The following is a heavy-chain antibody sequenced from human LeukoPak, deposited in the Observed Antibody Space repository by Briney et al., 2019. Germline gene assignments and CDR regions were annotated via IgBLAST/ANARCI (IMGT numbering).Heavy chain of an antibody. J-gene: IGHJ5*02. CDR3: ARHYYGSGSYYWFDP. D-gene: IGHD3-10*01. Sequence: ASVKVSCKASGYTFTGYYMHWVRQAPGQGLEWMGWINPNSGGTNYAQKFQGRVTMTRDTSTSTAYMELRSLRSDDTAVYYCARHYYGSGSYYWFDPWGQGTLVTVSS. CDR2: INPNSGGT. V-gene: IGHV1-2*02. CDR1: GYTFTGYY.